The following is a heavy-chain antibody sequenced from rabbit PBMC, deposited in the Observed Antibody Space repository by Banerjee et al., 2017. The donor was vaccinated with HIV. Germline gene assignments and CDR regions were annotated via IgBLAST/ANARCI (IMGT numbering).Heavy chain of an antibody. CDR3: AREDYSYDDYGDYNL. CDR1: GFSFSDNHC. D-gene: IGHD2-1*01. Sequence: QSLEESGGDLVKPGASLTLTCTASGFSFSDNHCICWVRQAPGKGLEWIGYIGSGGSTYYASWAKGRFTISKTSSTTVTLQMTSLTAADTATYFCAREDYSYDDYGDYNLWGPGTLVTVS. J-gene: IGHJ4*01. V-gene: IGHV1S40*01. CDR2: IGSGGST.